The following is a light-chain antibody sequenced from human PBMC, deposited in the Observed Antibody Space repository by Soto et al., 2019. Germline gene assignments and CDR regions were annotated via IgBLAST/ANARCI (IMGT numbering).Light chain of an antibody. Sequence: QSALTQPPSASGSPGQSVTISCTGTSSDVGGYNYVSWYQQHAGKAPKLIIYEVSSRPSGVSSRFSGSKSVNTASLTISGLQAEDEADFYCSSYTGDNTWVFGGGTKLTVL. V-gene: IGLV2-14*01. J-gene: IGLJ3*02. CDR1: SSDVGGYNY. CDR2: EVS. CDR3: SSYTGDNTWV.